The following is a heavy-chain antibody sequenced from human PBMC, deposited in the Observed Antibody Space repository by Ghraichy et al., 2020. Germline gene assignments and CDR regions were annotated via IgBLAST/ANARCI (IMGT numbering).Heavy chain of an antibody. V-gene: IGHV4-59*01. CDR3: ARGVPYYDILTGYPANWFDP. CDR1: GGSISSYY. D-gene: IGHD3-9*01. Sequence: SETLSLTCTVSGGSISSYYWSWIRQPPGKGLEWIGYIYYSGSTNYNPSLKSRVTISVDTSKNQFSLKLSSVTAADTAVYCCARGVPYYDILTGYPANWFDPWGQGTLVTVSS. J-gene: IGHJ5*02. CDR2: IYYSGST.